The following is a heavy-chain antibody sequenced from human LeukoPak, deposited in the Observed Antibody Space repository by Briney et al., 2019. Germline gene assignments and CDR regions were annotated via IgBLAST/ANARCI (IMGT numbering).Heavy chain of an antibody. CDR2: IYPGDSDT. Sequence: GESLKISCKGSGYRFTSYWIGWVRQMPGKGLECMGIIYPGDSDTRYSPSFQGQVTISADKSISTAYLQWSSLKASDTAMYYCARHLGTRPGARWFDPWGQGTLVTVSS. CDR1: GYRFTSYW. V-gene: IGHV5-51*01. J-gene: IGHJ5*02. D-gene: IGHD1-1*01. CDR3: ARHLGTRPGARWFDP.